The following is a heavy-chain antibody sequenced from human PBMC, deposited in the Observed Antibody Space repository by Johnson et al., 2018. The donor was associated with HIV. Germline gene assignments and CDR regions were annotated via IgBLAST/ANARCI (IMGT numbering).Heavy chain of an antibody. Sequence: QVQLVESGGGLVKPGGSLRLSCAASGFNFNDNYMAWIRQAPGKGLEWVSYISSSGGTTHNADSVKGRFTISRNNAKNSLYLQMNSLRAEDSAVYYCAKGVCRWGSGPGCAFDIWGQGTMVTVSS. D-gene: IGHD2-15*01. V-gene: IGHV3-11*01. CDR3: AKGVCRWGSGPGCAFDI. CDR1: GFNFNDNY. J-gene: IGHJ3*02. CDR2: ISSSGGTT.